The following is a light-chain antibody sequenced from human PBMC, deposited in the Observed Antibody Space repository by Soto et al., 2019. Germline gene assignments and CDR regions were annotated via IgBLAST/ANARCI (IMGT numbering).Light chain of an antibody. Sequence: QSVLTQPASVSGSPGQSITISCTGTSSVVGGYDYVSWYQQHPDKAPKLMIYDVSNRPSGVSDRFSGSKSGNTASLTISGLQAEDEGDYYCSSFTRINTYVFGTGTKVTVL. J-gene: IGLJ1*01. CDR2: DVS. CDR3: SSFTRINTYV. V-gene: IGLV2-14*03. CDR1: SSVVGGYDY.